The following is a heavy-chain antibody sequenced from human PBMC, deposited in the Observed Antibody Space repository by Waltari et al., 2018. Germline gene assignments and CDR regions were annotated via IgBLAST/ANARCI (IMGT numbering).Heavy chain of an antibody. D-gene: IGHD2-15*01. J-gene: IGHJ5*02. Sequence: QVQLVQSGAEVKKPGSSVKVSCKASGGTFSSYAISWVRQAPGQGLEWMGLISPIFGTANYAQKFQGRVTITADESTSTAYMELSSLRSEDTAVYYCARSPSMVVSENWFDPWGQGTLVTVSS. CDR2: ISPIFGTA. CDR3: ARSPSMVVSENWFDP. CDR1: GGTFSSYA. V-gene: IGHV1-69*13.